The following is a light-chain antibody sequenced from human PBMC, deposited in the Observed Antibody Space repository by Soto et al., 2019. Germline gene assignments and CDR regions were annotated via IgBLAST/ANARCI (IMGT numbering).Light chain of an antibody. Sequence: QPVLPQSSSASASLGSSVKLTCTLSSGHSSYIIAWHQQQPGKAPRYLMKLEGSGSYNKGSGVPDRFSGSSSGADRYLTISNLQFEDEADYYCETWDSNTRVFGGGTQLTVL. V-gene: IGLV4-60*02. CDR3: ETWDSNTRV. CDR2: LEGSGSY. CDR1: SGHSSYI. J-gene: IGLJ3*02.